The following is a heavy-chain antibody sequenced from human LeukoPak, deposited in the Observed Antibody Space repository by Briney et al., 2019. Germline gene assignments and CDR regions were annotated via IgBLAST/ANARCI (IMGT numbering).Heavy chain of an antibody. J-gene: IGHJ3*02. CDR2: ISAYNGNT. D-gene: IGHD1-26*01. Sequence: ASVKVSCKASGYTFTSYGISWVRQAPGQGLEWMGWISAYNGNTNYAQKLQGRVTMTTDTSTSTAYMELRSLRSDDTAVYYCARRGGGGYLYDDAFDIWGQGTMVTVSS. CDR3: ARRGGGGYLYDDAFDI. V-gene: IGHV1-18*01. CDR1: GYTFTSYG.